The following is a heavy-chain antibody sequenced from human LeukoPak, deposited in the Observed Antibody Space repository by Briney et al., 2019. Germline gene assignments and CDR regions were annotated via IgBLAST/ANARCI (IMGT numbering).Heavy chain of an antibody. CDR3: ASHPGGALNI. Sequence: GGSLRLSCVASGFTFSSHAMSWVRQARGRGLEWVSSLSGSGSSRYSADSVKVRFTISRDNSKNTLFLQMNSLRAEDTAVYYCASHPGGALNIWGQGTMVTVSS. CDR2: LSGSGSSR. V-gene: IGHV3-23*01. J-gene: IGHJ3*02. D-gene: IGHD3-16*01. CDR1: GFTFSSHA.